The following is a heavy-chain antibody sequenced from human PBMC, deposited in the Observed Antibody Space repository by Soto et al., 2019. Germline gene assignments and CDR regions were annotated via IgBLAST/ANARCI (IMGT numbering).Heavy chain of an antibody. CDR2: INPNSGGT. J-gene: IGHJ6*02. CDR1: GYTFTGYY. CDR3: ARGRCSSTSCYVRFYYYYGMDV. V-gene: IGHV1-2*04. D-gene: IGHD2-2*01. Sequence: GASVKVSCKASGYTFTGYYMHWVRHAPGQGLEWMGWINPNSGGTNYAQKFQGWVTMTRDTSISTAYMELSRLRSDDTAVYYCARGRCSSTSCYVRFYYYYGMDVWGQGTTVTVSS.